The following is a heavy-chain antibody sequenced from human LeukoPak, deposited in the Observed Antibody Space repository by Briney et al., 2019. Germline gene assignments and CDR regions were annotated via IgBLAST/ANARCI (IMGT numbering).Heavy chain of an antibody. CDR2: ISYSGTA. CDR1: GGSINTSPYY. V-gene: IGHV4-39*07. CDR3: VRVRTGSISDH. D-gene: IGHD2-8*02. Sequence: SETLSLTCIVSGGSINTSPYYWGWVRQPPEKGLEWLGSISYSGTAYYNPSLRSRVTVSRDTSKNQFSLNLNSVTAADTAVYYCVRVRTGSISDHWGQGILVIVSS. J-gene: IGHJ4*02.